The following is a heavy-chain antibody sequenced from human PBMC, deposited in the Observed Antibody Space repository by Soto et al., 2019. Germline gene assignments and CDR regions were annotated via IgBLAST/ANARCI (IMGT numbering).Heavy chain of an antibody. D-gene: IGHD3-22*01. V-gene: IGHV3-30-3*01. CDR1: GFTFSSYA. Sequence: QVQLVEAGGDVVQPGRSLRLSCAASGFTFSSYAMHWVRQAPGKGLEWVAVISYDGSNQYYADSVKGRFTISRDKSKNTLYLQMNSLRAEDTAVYYCARGVVSDIGDSSGYHDYWGQGTLVTVSS. J-gene: IGHJ4*02. CDR2: ISYDGSNQ. CDR3: ARGVVSDIGDSSGYHDY.